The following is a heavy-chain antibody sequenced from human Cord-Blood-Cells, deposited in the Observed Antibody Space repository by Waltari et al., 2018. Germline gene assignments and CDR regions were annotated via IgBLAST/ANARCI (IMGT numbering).Heavy chain of an antibody. CDR2: INPSGGST. Sequence: QVQLVQSGAEVKKPGASVKVSCKASGYTFTSYYMHWVRQAPGQGLEWMGIINPSGGSTSYAQKFQGRVTMTRDTSTGTVYMGLSSLRSEDTAVYYCAREVAAAGEGYYYYGMDVWGQGTTVTVSS. V-gene: IGHV1-46*01. CDR1: GYTFTSYY. CDR3: AREVAAAGEGYYYYGMDV. J-gene: IGHJ6*02. D-gene: IGHD6-13*01.